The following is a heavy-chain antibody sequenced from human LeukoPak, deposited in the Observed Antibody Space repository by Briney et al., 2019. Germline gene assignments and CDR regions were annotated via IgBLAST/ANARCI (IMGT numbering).Heavy chain of an antibody. Sequence: ASVKVSCKASGYTFTSYGISWVRQAPGQGLEWMGWISAYNGNTNYAQKLQGRGTMTTDTSTSTAYMELRSLRSDDTAVYYCARDRGDYYDSSGYLMGLDYWGQGTLVTVSS. CDR3: ARDRGDYYDSSGYLMGLDY. D-gene: IGHD3-22*01. J-gene: IGHJ4*02. CDR2: ISAYNGNT. V-gene: IGHV1-18*01. CDR1: GYTFTSYG.